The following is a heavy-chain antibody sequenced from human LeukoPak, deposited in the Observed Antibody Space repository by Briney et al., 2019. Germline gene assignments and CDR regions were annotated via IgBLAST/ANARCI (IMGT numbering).Heavy chain of an antibody. CDR1: GFTFSSYA. V-gene: IGHV3-23*01. D-gene: IGHD6-13*01. CDR2: ISGSGGNT. Sequence: GGSLRLSCAASGFTFSSYAMSWVGQAPGKGLEWVSAISGSGGNTYYADSVKGRFTISRDNSKNTLYLQMNSLRAEDTAVYYCAKARGYSTSWYYFDYWGQGTLVTVSS. J-gene: IGHJ4*02. CDR3: AKARGYSTSWYYFDY.